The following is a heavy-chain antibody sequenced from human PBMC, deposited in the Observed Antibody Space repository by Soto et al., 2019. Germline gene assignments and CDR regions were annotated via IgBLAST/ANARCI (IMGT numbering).Heavy chain of an antibody. CDR2: IYHSGAT. J-gene: IGHJ4*02. Sequence: QVQLQESGPGLLKPSETLSLTCTVSGDSFTNTNWWSWVRQSPGQGLEWIGEIYHSGATNYNPSPKSRLTMSIDKFKDEFSLNLISVTAAYTAVYYCAKRSRRRWRFLETHRGQGTLVTVSS. V-gene: IGHV4-4*02. CDR1: GDSFTNTNW. CDR3: AKRSRRRWRFLETH. D-gene: IGHD3-3*01.